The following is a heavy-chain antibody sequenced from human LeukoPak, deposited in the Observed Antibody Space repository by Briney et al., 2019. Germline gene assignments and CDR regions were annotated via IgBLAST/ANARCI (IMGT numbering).Heavy chain of an antibody. CDR3: ARDRWSGDRRTDYFDY. CDR2: IYYSGST. CDR1: GGSISSGTYY. J-gene: IGHJ4*02. V-gene: IGHV4-31*03. Sequence: PSQTLSLTRTVSGGSISSGTYYRSWIRQHPGTGLEWIGYIYYSGSTYYSPSLKSRVTISVDTSKNQFSLKLSSVTAADTAVYYCARDRWSGDRRTDYFDYWGQGTLVTVSS. D-gene: IGHD7-27*01.